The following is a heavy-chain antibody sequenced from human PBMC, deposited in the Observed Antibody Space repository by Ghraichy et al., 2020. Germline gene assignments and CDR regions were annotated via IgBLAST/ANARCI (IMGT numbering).Heavy chain of an antibody. Sequence: SETLSLTCTVSGGSISSYYWSWIRQPPGKGLEWIGYIYYSGSTNYNPSLKSRVTISVDTSKNQFSLKLSSVTAADTAVYYCARALPSGWYIWGQGTLVTVSS. CDR2: IYYSGST. V-gene: IGHV4-59*01. J-gene: IGHJ4*02. CDR1: GGSISSYY. D-gene: IGHD6-19*01. CDR3: ARALPSGWYI.